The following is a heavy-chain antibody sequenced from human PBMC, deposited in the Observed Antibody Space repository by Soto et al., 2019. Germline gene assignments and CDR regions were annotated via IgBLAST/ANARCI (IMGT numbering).Heavy chain of an antibody. Sequence: PGGSLRLSCAASGFTVSSNYMSWVRQAPGKGLEWVSVIYSGGSTYYADSVKGRFTISRDNAKNSLYLQMNSLRAEDTAVYYCARDSLVAYYYYYGMDVWGQGTTVTVS. CDR3: ARDSLVAYYYYYGMDV. CDR1: GFTVSSNY. D-gene: IGHD5-12*01. V-gene: IGHV3-66*01. J-gene: IGHJ6*02. CDR2: IYSGGST.